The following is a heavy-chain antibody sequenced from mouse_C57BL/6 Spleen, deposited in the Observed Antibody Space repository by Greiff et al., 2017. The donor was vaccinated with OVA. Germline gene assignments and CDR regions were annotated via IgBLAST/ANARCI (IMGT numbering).Heavy chain of an antibody. J-gene: IGHJ2*01. V-gene: IGHV1-50*01. CDR1: GYTFTSYW. Sequence: QVQLQQPGAELVKPGASVKLSCKASGYTFTSYWMQWVKQRPGQGLEWIGEIDPSDSYTNYNQKFKGKATLTVDTSSSTAYMQLRSLTSEDSAVDYCARRKNFDYWGQGTTLTVSA. CDR3: ARRKNFDY. CDR2: IDPSDSYT.